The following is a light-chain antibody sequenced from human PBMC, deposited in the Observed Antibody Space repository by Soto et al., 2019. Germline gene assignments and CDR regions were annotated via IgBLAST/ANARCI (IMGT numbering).Light chain of an antibody. J-gene: IGKJ1*01. Sequence: DIQMTQSPSSLSASVGDRVSITCRASQSINNYLNWYQQKPGKAPKLLIYAASTLQSGVPSRFSGTESGTEFTLTISSLRPDDFATYYCQQYNDYSAWTFGQGTKVDNK. CDR3: QQYNDYSAWT. CDR2: AAS. CDR1: QSINNY. V-gene: IGKV1-39*01.